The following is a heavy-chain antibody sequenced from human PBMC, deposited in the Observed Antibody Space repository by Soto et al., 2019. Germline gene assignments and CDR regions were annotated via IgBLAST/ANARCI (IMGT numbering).Heavy chain of an antibody. CDR1: GFTFSSYA. CDR2: ISGSGGST. CDR3: AKDSSPYYYDSSGYYT. V-gene: IGHV3-23*01. J-gene: IGHJ4*02. D-gene: IGHD3-22*01. Sequence: GGSLRLSCAASGFTFSSYAMSWVRQAPGKGLEWVSAISGSGGSTYYADSVKGRFTISRDNSKNTLYLQMNSLRAEDTAVYYCAKDSSPYYYDSSGYYTWGQGTLVTVSS.